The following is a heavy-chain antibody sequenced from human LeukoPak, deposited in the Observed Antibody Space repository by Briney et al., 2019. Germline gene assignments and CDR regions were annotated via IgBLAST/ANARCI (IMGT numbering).Heavy chain of an antibody. J-gene: IGHJ4*02. CDR3: AREGAAAGTGDY. CDR1: GFSFSDYA. D-gene: IGHD6-13*01. CDR2: IWYDGSNK. Sequence: GGSLRLSCAASGFSFSDYAMHWVRQAPGKGLEWVAVIWYDGSNKYYADSVKGRFTISRDNSKNTLYLQMNSLRAEDTAVYYCAREGAAAGTGDYWGQGTLVTVSS. V-gene: IGHV3-33*08.